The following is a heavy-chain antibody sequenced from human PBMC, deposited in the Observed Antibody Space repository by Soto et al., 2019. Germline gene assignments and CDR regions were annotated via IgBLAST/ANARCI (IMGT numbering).Heavy chain of an antibody. CDR2: FIPVYRTL. CDR1: GGSFGNSA. CDR3: ATGVIWIGYFTVDS. V-gene: IGHV1-69*13. Sequence: SVKVSCKASGGSFGNSAINWVRQTPGQGLEWLGGFIPVYRTLNYAQKFQGRVTITADESTGTAYMTPSSLASDDTAVYYCATGVIWIGYFTVDSWGQGTRVTVSS. D-gene: IGHD3-3*01. J-gene: IGHJ4*02.